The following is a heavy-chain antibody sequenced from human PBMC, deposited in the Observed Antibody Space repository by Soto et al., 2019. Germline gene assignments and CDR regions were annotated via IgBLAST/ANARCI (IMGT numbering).Heavy chain of an antibody. CDR3: ARAPRTLQSLDWFPYPLDY. CDR2: RYYSGST. V-gene: IGHV4-61*01. Sequence: QVQLQESGPGLVRPSGTLSLTCTVSGGTVISGSYYWSWIRQPPGKVLEWIGDRYYSGSTNYNRSHNSRGDISLDPSNFQFTMTVRSVTAADTALYYCARAPRTLQSLDWFPYPLDYWRQGIMVTVSS. J-gene: IGHJ4*02. D-gene: IGHD3-9*01. CDR1: GGTVISGSYY.